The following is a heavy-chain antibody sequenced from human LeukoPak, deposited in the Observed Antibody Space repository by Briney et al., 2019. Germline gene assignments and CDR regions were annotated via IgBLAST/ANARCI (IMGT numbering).Heavy chain of an antibody. Sequence: PGGSLRLSCAAAGFTFSGSAMHWVRQASGKGPEWVGRIRSKANSYATAYAASVKGRFTISRDDSKNTAYLQMNSLKTEDTAVYYCTVNLVGAAYWGQGTLVTVSS. J-gene: IGHJ4*02. V-gene: IGHV3-73*01. CDR2: IRSKANSYAT. CDR1: GFTFSGSA. D-gene: IGHD1-26*01. CDR3: TVNLVGAAY.